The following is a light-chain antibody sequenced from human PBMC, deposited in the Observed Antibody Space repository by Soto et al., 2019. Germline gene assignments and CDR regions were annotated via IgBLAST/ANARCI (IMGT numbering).Light chain of an antibody. V-gene: IGKV3-15*01. CDR3: QQYNNWLPLT. Sequence: EIVMTQSPATLSVSPGERATLSCRASQSVSSYLAWYQQKPGQAPRLLIYGASTRATGIPARFSGSGSGTEFTLTISSLQSEDLAVYYCQQYNNWLPLTFGPGTKVDIK. CDR2: GAS. J-gene: IGKJ3*01. CDR1: QSVSSY.